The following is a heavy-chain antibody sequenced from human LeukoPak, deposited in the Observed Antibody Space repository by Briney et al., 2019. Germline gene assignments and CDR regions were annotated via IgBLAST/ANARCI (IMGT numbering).Heavy chain of an antibody. V-gene: IGHV3-48*02. CDR2: ISSSSSTI. D-gene: IGHD6-19*01. CDR1: GFTFSSYS. Sequence: GGSLRLSCAASGFTFSSYSMNWVRQAPGKGLEWVSYISSSSSTIYYADSVKGRFTISRENAKNSLYLQMNSLRDEDTAVYYCARAELPGYSSLPWFLDYWGQGTLVTVSS. J-gene: IGHJ4*02. CDR3: ARAELPGYSSLPWFLDY.